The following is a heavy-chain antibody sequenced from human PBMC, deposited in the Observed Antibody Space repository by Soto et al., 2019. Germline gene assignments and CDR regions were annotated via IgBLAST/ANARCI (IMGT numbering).Heavy chain of an antibody. CDR3: ARDCPGSSTTCYGNEWFDS. Sequence: EVQLVESGGGLVQPGGSLRLSCAASGFTFSSYSMNWVRQAPGKGLEWVSYISSSRSTIYYADSVKGRFTISRDNAKNSLYLQMNRLRAEDTAVYYCARDCPGSSTTCYGNEWFDSWGQGTLVTVSS. CDR1: GFTFSSYS. D-gene: IGHD2-2*01. CDR2: ISSSRSTI. V-gene: IGHV3-48*01. J-gene: IGHJ5*01.